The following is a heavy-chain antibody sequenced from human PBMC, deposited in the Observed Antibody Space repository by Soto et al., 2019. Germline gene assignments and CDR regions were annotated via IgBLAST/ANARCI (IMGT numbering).Heavy chain of an antibody. V-gene: IGHV3-21*01. CDR3: ARYEAVAGSVDY. J-gene: IGHJ4*02. CDR2: ISSSSSYI. D-gene: IGHD6-19*01. Sequence: EVQLVESGGGLVKPGGSLRLSCAASGFTFSSYSMNWVRQAPGKGLEWVSSISSSSSYIYYADSVKGRFTISRDNAKNSLYLQMNSLRAEDTAVYYCARYEAVAGSVDYWGQGTLVTVSS. CDR1: GFTFSSYS.